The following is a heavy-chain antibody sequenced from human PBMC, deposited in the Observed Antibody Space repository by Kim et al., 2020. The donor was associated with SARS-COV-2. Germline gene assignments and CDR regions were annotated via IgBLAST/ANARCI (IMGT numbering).Heavy chain of an antibody. CDR1: GFTFSSYA. CDR2: ISYDGSNK. Sequence: GGSLRLSCAASGFTFSSYAMHWVRQAPGKGLEWVAVISYDGSNKYYADSVKGRFTISRDNSKNTLYLQMNSLRAEDTAVYYCARELNYGPAKLDYWGQGTLVTVSS. CDR3: ARELNYGPAKLDY. D-gene: IGHD3-16*01. V-gene: IGHV3-30*04. J-gene: IGHJ4*02.